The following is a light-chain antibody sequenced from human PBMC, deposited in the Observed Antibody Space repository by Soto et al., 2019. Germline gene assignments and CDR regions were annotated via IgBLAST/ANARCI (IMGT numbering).Light chain of an antibody. Sequence: EIRMTQAPASLSASVRDRVTITWQXSQDISKYLNWYQQKPGKAPKLLIYDASNLQTGVPSRFSGSGSGTDFTFTISSLQPADIAAYYCQQYDNLPPLTFGQGTRLEIK. V-gene: IGKV1-33*01. CDR2: DAS. CDR1: QDISKY. CDR3: QQYDNLPPLT. J-gene: IGKJ5*01.